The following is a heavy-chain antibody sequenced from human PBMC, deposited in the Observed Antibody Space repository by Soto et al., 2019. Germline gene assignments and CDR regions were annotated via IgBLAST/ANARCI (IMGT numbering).Heavy chain of an antibody. CDR3: ARWSYLDY. Sequence: HPGGSLRLSCASSGFSFGSYALSWVRRAPGKGLDGVSTISGSYGKTFYADSVKGRFSISRDTSQNTLYLQMNSMRADDTAIYYCARWSYLDYWGQGTRVTVSS. CDR2: ISGSYGKT. D-gene: IGHD3-3*01. J-gene: IGHJ4*02. CDR1: GFSFGSYA. V-gene: IGHV3-23*01.